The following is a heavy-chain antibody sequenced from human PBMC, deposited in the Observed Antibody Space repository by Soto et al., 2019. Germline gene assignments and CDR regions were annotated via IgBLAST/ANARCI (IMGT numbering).Heavy chain of an antibody. CDR1: GFTVRTGY. D-gene: IGHD5-18*01. J-gene: IGHJ4*02. V-gene: IGHV3-66*01. Sequence: EVQLVESGGGLVQPGGSLRLSCAASGFTVRTGYMSWVRQAPGKGLEWVSVIHSDGRTYYADSVKDKFTMSRDNVKNTLYLRMNSLRVEDTAMYYCVREGLPGFWGQGTLVT. CDR2: IHSDGRT. CDR3: VREGLPGF.